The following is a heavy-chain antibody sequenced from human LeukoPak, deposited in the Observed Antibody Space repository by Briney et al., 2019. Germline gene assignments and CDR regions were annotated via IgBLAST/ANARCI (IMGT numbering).Heavy chain of an antibody. CDR3: ARDRPGGSYLDFDY. Sequence: GGSLRLSCAASGFTVSNNYMSWVRQAPGKGLEWVSVIYNDDSASYADSVKGRFTISRDNSRNTLYLQMNSLRAEDTAVYYCARDRPGGSYLDFDYWGQGTLVTVSS. CDR1: GFTVSNNY. V-gene: IGHV3-66*01. J-gene: IGHJ4*02. D-gene: IGHD1-26*01. CDR2: IYNDDSA.